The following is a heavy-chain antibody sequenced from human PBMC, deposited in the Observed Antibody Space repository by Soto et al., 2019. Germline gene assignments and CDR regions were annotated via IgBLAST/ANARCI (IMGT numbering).Heavy chain of an antibody. V-gene: IGHV4-31*03. Sequence: SETLSLTCTVSGGSISSGGYYWSWIRQHPGKGLEWIGYIYYSGSTYYNPSLKSRVTISVDTSKNQFSLKLSSVTAADTAVYYCARVQPRKISVAGTSYFDYWGQGTLVTVSS. D-gene: IGHD6-19*01. CDR3: ARVQPRKISVAGTSYFDY. CDR1: GGSISSGGYY. J-gene: IGHJ4*02. CDR2: IYYSGST.